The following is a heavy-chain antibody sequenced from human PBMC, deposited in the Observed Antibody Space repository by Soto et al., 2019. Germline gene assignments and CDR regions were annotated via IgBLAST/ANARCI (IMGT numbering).Heavy chain of an antibody. V-gene: IGHV3-23*01. CDR1: GFTFSSYA. Sequence: EVQLLESGGGLVQPGGSLRLSCAASGFTFSSYAMSWVRQAPGKGLEWVPAISGSGGYAYYADSVRGRFTISRDNSKNTLYQQITSLRAEVTAVYFCAKDPDIGYCSSTTCWGKQYHFDYWGQGALVTVSS. CDR3: AKDPDIGYCSSTTCWGKQYHFDY. CDR2: ISGSGGYA. J-gene: IGHJ4*02. D-gene: IGHD2-2*01.